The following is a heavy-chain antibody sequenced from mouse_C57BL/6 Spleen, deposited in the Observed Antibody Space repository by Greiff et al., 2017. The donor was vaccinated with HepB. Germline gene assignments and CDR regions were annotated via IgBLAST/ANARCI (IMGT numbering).Heavy chain of an antibody. CDR1: GFTFSSYG. CDR2: ISSGGSYT. V-gene: IGHV5-6*01. D-gene: IGHD1-1*01. CDR3: ARTVVATGNYLNY. J-gene: IGHJ2*01. Sequence: EVQGVESGGDLVKPGGSLKLSCAASGFTFSSYGMSWVRQTPDKRLEWVATISSGGSYTYYPDSGKGRFTISRDNAKNTLYLQMSSLKSEETAMYYCARTVVATGNYLNYWGQGTTLTVSS.